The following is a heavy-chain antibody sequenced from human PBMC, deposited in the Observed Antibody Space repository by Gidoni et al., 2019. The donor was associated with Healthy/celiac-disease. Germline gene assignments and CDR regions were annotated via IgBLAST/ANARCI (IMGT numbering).Heavy chain of an antibody. D-gene: IGHD3-9*01. V-gene: IGHV3-21*01. J-gene: IGHJ4*02. Sequence: EVQLVESGGGLVKPGGSLRLSCAAPGFTFSSYSMNWVRQAPGKGLEWVSSISSSSSYIYYADSVKGRFTISRDNAKNSLYLQMNSLRAEDTAVYYCARISALRYFDWSTDYWGQGTLVTVSS. CDR2: ISSSSSYI. CDR3: ARISALRYFDWSTDY. CDR1: GFTFSSYS.